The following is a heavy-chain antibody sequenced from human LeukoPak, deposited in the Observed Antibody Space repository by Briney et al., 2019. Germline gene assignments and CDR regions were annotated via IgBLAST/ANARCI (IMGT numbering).Heavy chain of an antibody. V-gene: IGHV3-21*01. CDR3: AREDGGSSTSFDY. Sequence: PGGSLRLSCAASGFTFSSYSMNWVRQAPGKGLKWVSSISSSSSYIYYADSVKGRFTISRDNAKNSLYLQMNSLSAEDTAVYYCAREDGGSSTSFDYWGQGTLVTVSS. CDR2: ISSSSSYI. J-gene: IGHJ4*02. CDR1: GFTFSSYS. D-gene: IGHD2-2*01.